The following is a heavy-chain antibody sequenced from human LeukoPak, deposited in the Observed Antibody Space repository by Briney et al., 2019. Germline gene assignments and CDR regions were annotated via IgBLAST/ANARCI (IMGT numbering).Heavy chain of an antibody. V-gene: IGHV3-23*01. Sequence: GGSLRISCAASGFTFSTYAMKWVRQAPGKGLEWVAAISGYDGTTYYADSVKGRFAISRDNSKNTLYLQMNSLRAEDTAVYYCAKGEGDFVFDYWGQGTLVTVSS. CDR3: AKGEGDFVFDY. D-gene: IGHD2-21*02. J-gene: IGHJ4*02. CDR1: GFTFSTYA. CDR2: ISGYDGTT.